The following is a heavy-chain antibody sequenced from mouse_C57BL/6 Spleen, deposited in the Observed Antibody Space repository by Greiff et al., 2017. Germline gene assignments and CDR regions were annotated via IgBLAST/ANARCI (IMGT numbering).Heavy chain of an antibody. CDR1: GYTFTSYW. Sequence: VQLQQPGAELVMPGASVKLSCKASGYTFTSYWMHWVKQRPGQGLEWIGEIDPSDSYTNYNQKFKGKSTLTVDKSSSTAYMQLSSLTSEDSAVXTYATARGYGNCGEFAYWGQGTLVTVSA. V-gene: IGHV1-69*01. J-gene: IGHJ3*01. D-gene: IGHD2-10*02. CDR3: ATARGYGNCGEFAY. CDR2: IDPSDSYT.